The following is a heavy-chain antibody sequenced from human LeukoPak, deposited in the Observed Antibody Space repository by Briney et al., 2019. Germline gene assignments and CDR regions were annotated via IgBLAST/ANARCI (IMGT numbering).Heavy chain of an antibody. V-gene: IGHV1-46*01. CDR3: ARVRDGYNDAYDV. J-gene: IGHJ3*01. CDR2: IKPGGDST. Sequence: ASVKVSCKASGYTFTGYYIHWVRQAPGQGLEWMGVIKPGGDSTSSARIFQGRVYMTSDTSTSTVYMELSGLGSDDTAVYYCARVRDGYNDAYDVWGQGTMVTVPS. D-gene: IGHD5-24*01. CDR1: GYTFTGYY.